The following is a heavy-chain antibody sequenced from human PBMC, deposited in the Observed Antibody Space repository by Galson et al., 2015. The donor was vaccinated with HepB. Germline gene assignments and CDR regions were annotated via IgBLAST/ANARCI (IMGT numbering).Heavy chain of an antibody. Sequence: LSLTCAVYGGSFSGYYWSWIRQPPGKGLEWIGEINHSGSTNYNPSLKSRVTISVDTSKNQFSLKLSSVTAADTAVYYCARVAVGGDWYFDLWGRGTLVTVSS. D-gene: IGHD2-15*01. CDR2: INHSGST. CDR1: GGSFSGYY. CDR3: ARVAVGGDWYFDL. J-gene: IGHJ2*01. V-gene: IGHV4-34*01.